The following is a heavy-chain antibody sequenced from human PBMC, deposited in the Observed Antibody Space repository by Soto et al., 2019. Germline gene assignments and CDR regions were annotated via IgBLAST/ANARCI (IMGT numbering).Heavy chain of an antibody. CDR2: IVVGSGNT. J-gene: IGHJ5*02. CDR3: AAAAWALPDTGIDP. CDR1: GFTFTSSA. V-gene: IGHV1-58*01. Sequence: SVKVSCKASGFTFTSSAVQWVRQARGQRLEWIGWIVVGSGNTNYAQKFQERVTITRDMSTSTVYMELSSLRSEDTAVYYCAAAAWALPDTGIDPWGQGTLVTVAS. D-gene: IGHD1-26*01.